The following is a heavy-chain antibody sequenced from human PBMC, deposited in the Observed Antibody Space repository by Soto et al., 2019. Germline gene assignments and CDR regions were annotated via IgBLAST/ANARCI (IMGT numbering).Heavy chain of an antibody. V-gene: IGHV1-69*06. J-gene: IGHJ2*01. Sequence: GASVKVSCKASGGTFSSYAISWVRQAPGQGLEWMGGIIPIFGTANYAQKFQGRVTITADKSTSTAYMELSSLRSEDTAVYYCARAQDCGGDCYWSRWYFDLWGRGTLVTV. D-gene: IGHD2-21*02. CDR3: ARAQDCGGDCYWSRWYFDL. CDR1: GGTFSSYA. CDR2: IIPIFGTA.